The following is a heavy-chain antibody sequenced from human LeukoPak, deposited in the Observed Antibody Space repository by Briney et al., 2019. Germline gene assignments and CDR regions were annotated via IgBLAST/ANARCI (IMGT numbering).Heavy chain of an antibody. Sequence: GGSLRLSCAASGFTFSSYWMHWVRQAPGKGLVWVSLINSDGSSTFYADSVKGRFTISRDNAKNTLYLQMNSLRAEDTAVYYCARDYTYYDSSGYYYVGRNAFDIWGQGTMVTVSS. CDR3: ARDYTYYDSSGYYYVGRNAFDI. V-gene: IGHV3-74*01. J-gene: IGHJ3*02. CDR1: GFTFSSYW. D-gene: IGHD3-22*01. CDR2: INSDGSST.